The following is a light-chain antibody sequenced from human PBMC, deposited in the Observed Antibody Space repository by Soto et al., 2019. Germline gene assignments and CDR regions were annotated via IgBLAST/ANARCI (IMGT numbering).Light chain of an antibody. CDR1: QDITNY. CDR2: DAS. CDR3: QQYDSFPYS. V-gene: IGKV1-33*01. J-gene: IGKJ2*03. Sequence: IQMTQSPLFLSASIGDRVTITCQASQDITNYLNWYQQKPGKAPKLLIYDASMLERGVPSRFSGGGSGTHFTFPISRLQREDIATFYCQQYDSFPYSFGQGTKVDIK.